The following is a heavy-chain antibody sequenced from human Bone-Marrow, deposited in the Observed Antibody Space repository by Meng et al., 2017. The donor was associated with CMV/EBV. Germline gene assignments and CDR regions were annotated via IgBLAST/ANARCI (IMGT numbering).Heavy chain of an antibody. Sequence: GESLKISCAASGFTFSSYSMNWVRQAPGKGLEWVSSISSSSSYIYYADSVKGRFTISRDNAKNSLYLQMNSLRAEDTAVYYCARVAIRSGFGMDVWGLGTTVTVSS. D-gene: IGHD3-3*01. J-gene: IGHJ6*02. V-gene: IGHV3-21*01. CDR3: ARVAIRSGFGMDV. CDR1: GFTFSSYS. CDR2: ISSSSSYI.